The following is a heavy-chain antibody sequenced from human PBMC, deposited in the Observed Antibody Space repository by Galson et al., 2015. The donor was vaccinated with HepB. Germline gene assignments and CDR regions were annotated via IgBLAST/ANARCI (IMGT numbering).Heavy chain of an antibody. CDR3: ARDFEDIVVVPAFEAFDI. CDR2: ISAYNGNT. V-gene: IGHV1-18*01. Sequence: SVKVSCKASGYTFTSYGISWVRQAPGQGLEWMGWISAYNGNTSYAQKLQGRVTMTTDTSTSTAYMELRSLRSDDTAVYYCARDFEDIVVVPAFEAFDIWGQGTMVTVSS. J-gene: IGHJ3*02. D-gene: IGHD2-2*01. CDR1: GYTFTSYG.